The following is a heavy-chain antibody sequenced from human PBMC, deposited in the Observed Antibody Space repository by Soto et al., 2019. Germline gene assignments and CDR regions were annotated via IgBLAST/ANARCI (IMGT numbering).Heavy chain of an antibody. V-gene: IGHV3-21*06. CDR2: ISSTTNYI. Sequence: LRLSCAASGFTFTRYSMNWVRQAPGKGLEWVSSISSTTNYIYYGDSMKDRFTISRDNAKNSLYLEMNSLRAEDTAVYYCARESEDLTSNFDYWGQGTLVTVSS. CDR1: GFTFTRYS. CDR3: ARESEDLTSNFDY. J-gene: IGHJ4*02.